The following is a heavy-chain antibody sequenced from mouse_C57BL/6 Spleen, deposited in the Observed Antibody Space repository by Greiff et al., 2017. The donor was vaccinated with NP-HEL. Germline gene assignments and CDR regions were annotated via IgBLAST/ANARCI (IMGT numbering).Heavy chain of an antibody. J-gene: IGHJ2*01. D-gene: IGHD4-1*01. CDR3: ARRGNWDYFDY. CDR2: INPGSGGT. CDR1: GYAFTNYL. V-gene: IGHV1-54*01. Sequence: VMLVESGAELVRPGTSVKVSCKASGYAFTNYLIEWVKQRPGQGLEWIGVINPGSGGTNYNEKFKGKATLTADKSSSTAYMQLSSLTSEDSAVYFCARRGNWDYFDYWGQGTTLTVSS.